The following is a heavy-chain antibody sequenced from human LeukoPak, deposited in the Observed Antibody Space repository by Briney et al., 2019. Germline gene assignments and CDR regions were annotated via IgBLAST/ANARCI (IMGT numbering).Heavy chain of an antibody. CDR2: IIPILGIA. CDR3: ARPPYSRTEGAFDI. CDR1: GGTFCSYA. J-gene: IGHJ3*02. Sequence: SVKVSCKASGGTFCSYAISWVRQAPGQGLEWMGRIIPILGIANYAQKFQGRVTITADKSTSTAYMELSSLRSEDTAVYYCARPPYSRTEGAFDIWGQGTMVTVSS. D-gene: IGHD6-13*01. V-gene: IGHV1-69*04.